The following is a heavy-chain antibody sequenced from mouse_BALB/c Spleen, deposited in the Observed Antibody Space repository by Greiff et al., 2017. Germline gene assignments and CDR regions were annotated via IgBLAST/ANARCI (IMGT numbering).Heavy chain of an antibody. CDR2: IWAGGST. Sequence: VMLVESGPGLVAPSQRLSITCTASGFSLTSYGVHWVRQPPGKGLEWLGVIWAGGSTNYNSALMSRLSLIKDNSKSQVFLNMISLQTDDTDMYYCARDDPLDAMDYWGQGTWVTVSA. CDR3: ARDDPLDAMDY. CDR1: GFSLTSYG. V-gene: IGHV2-9*02. J-gene: IGHJ4*01.